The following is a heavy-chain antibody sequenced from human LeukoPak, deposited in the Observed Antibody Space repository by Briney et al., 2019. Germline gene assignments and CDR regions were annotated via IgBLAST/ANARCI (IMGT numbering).Heavy chain of an antibody. V-gene: IGHV3-7*01. Sequence: GGSLRLSCAASGFTVSSMYMSWVRQAPGKGLEWVANIKQDGSEKYYVDSVKGRFTISRDNAKNSLYLQMNSLRAEDTAVYYCARWSGFDYWGQGTLVTVSS. J-gene: IGHJ4*02. CDR1: GFTVSSMY. D-gene: IGHD3-10*01. CDR2: IKQDGSEK. CDR3: ARWSGFDY.